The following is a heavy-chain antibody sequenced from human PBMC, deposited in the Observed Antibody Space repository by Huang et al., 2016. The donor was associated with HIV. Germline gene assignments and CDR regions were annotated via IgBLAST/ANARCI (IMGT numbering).Heavy chain of an antibody. V-gene: IGHV4-34*01. D-gene: IGHD3-9*01. CDR3: VRGPRYVSADWYARLRNYWFFDL. Sequence: QQQLQQWGAGLLKPSETLSLTCAVYGGSFTNYYWGWIRQPPGTGLEWIGESNNGGRKQDRPSLKGRVTISWDTSKNQVSLKLTSVSAADTAVYYCVRGPRYVSADWYARLRNYWFFDLWGRGSLVSVSS. J-gene: IGHJ2*01. CDR1: GGSFTNYY. CDR2: SNNGGRK.